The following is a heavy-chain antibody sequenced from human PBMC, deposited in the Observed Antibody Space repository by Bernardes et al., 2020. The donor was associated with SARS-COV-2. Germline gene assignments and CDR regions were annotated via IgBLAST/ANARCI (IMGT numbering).Heavy chain of an antibody. Sequence: SQTLSPTCTVSGGSIRSYYWSWIRQPPGKGLEWIGYIYYSGSTNYNPSLKSRVTISVDTSKNQFSLKLSSVTAADTAVYYCARTYSSHDAFDIWGQGTMVTVSS. CDR3: ARTYSSHDAFDI. D-gene: IGHD6-19*01. J-gene: IGHJ3*02. CDR2: IYYSGST. V-gene: IGHV4-59*01. CDR1: GGSIRSYY.